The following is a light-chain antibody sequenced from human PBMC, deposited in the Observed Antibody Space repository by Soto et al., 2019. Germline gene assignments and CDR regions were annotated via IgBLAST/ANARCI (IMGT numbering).Light chain of an antibody. Sequence: IGMTQSPATLSVSQGERATLSCRASQSVNSNLAWYQHKPGQAPRLLIYGASSRASDIPARFSGSGSGTEFTLTISSLQSEDFAIYFCQQYNQWPPLTFGGGTKVDI. CDR2: GAS. V-gene: IGKV3-15*01. CDR3: QQYNQWPPLT. CDR1: QSVNSN. J-gene: IGKJ4*01.